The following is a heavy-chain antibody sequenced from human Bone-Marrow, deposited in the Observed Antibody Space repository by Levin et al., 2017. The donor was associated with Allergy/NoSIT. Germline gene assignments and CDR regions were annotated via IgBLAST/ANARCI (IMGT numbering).Heavy chain of an antibody. D-gene: IGHD3-22*01. CDR1: GFTFSSYG. Sequence: PGGSLRLSCAASGFTFSSYGMHWVRQAPGKGLEWVAVIWYDGSNKYYADSVKGRFTISRDNSKNTLYLQMNSLRAEDTAVYYCARELNAGSSGYYYGYWGQGTLVTVSS. CDR2: IWYDGSNK. J-gene: IGHJ4*02. V-gene: IGHV3-33*01. CDR3: ARELNAGSSGYYYGY.